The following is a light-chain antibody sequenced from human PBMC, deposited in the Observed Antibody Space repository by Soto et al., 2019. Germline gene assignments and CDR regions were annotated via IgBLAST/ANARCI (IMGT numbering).Light chain of an antibody. CDR2: GAS. CDR3: QQYGRSLT. J-gene: IGKJ4*01. V-gene: IGKV3-20*01. Sequence: ILLTQSPGTLSLSPVEIATLSFMASQSVSSDYLAWYRQKPGQAPRLLIYGASSRATGIPDRFSGSGSGTDFALTISRLETEDFAVYYCQQYGRSLTFGGGTKVDIK. CDR1: QSVSSDY.